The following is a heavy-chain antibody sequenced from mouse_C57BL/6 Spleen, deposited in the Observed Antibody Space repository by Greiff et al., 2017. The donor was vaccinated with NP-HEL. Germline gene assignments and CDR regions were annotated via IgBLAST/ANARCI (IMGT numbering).Heavy chain of an antibody. J-gene: IGHJ4*01. CDR3: ASVYGLLGGYAMDY. D-gene: IGHD1-1*02. V-gene: IGHV2-2*01. CDR1: GFSLTSYG. Sequence: VKLMESGPGLVQPSQSLSITCTVSGFSLTSYGVHWVRQSPGKGLEWLGVIWSGGSTDYNAAFISRLSISKDNSKSQVFFKMNSLQADDTAIYYCASVYGLLGGYAMDYWGQGTSVTVSS. CDR2: IWSGGST.